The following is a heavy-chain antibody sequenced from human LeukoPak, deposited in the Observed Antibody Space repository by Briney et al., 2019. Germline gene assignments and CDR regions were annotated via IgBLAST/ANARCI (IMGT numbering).Heavy chain of an antibody. CDR2: IYYSGST. CDR1: GGSISSYY. CDR3: ARTTEGGYSYGYFYYYYMDV. J-gene: IGHJ6*03. Sequence: SETLSPTCTVSGGSISSYYWSWIRQPPGKGLEWIGYIYYSGSTNYNPSLKSRVTTSVDTSKNQFSLKLSSVTAADTAVYYCARTTEGGYSYGYFYYYYMDVWGKGTTVTISS. D-gene: IGHD5-18*01. V-gene: IGHV4-59*01.